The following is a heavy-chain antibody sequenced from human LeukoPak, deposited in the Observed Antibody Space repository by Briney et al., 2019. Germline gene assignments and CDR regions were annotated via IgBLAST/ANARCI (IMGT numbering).Heavy chain of an antibody. Sequence: GGSLRLSCAASGFTFSSYAMSWVRQAPGKGLEWVSAISGSGGSTYYADSVKGRFTISRDNSKNTLYLQMNSLRAEDTAVYYCAKRGTYGDYVGYYFDYRGQGTLVTVSS. J-gene: IGHJ4*02. CDR3: AKRGTYGDYVGYYFDY. CDR1: GFTFSSYA. V-gene: IGHV3-23*01. D-gene: IGHD4-17*01. CDR2: ISGSGGST.